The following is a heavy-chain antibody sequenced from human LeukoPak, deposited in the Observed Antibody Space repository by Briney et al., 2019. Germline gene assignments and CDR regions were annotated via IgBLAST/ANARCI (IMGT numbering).Heavy chain of an antibody. Sequence: GASLRLSCAASGFTFSNYAMSWVRQAPGKGLEWVSAITGGGSSIYYADSMKSRFTISRDNSKNTLYLQINSLRAEDTAVYYCAKWGDYDVLTGYYVSDSGGQGTLVTVSS. J-gene: IGHJ5*01. V-gene: IGHV3-23*01. D-gene: IGHD3-9*01. CDR2: ITGGGSSI. CDR1: GFTFSNYA. CDR3: AKWGDYDVLTGYYVSDS.